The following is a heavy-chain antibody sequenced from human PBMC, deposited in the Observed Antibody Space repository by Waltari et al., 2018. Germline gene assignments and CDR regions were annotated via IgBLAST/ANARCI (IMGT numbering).Heavy chain of an antibody. D-gene: IGHD4-17*01. V-gene: IGHV4-38-2*01. J-gene: IGHJ5*02. CDR3: AKRYGVRGFDP. CDR2: IYHSGGT. Sequence: QVQLQESGPGLVKPSETLSLTCAVSGYSISSGYYWGWIRQPPGKGLEWIGSIYHSGGTYYNPSLKSRVTISVDTSKNQFSLKLSSVTAADTAVYYCAKRYGVRGFDPWGQGTLVTVSS. CDR1: GYSISSGYY.